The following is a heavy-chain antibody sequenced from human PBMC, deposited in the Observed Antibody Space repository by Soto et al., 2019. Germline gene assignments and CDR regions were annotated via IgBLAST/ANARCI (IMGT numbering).Heavy chain of an antibody. Sequence: GGSLRLSCAASGFTFSDYYMNWIRQAPGKGLECVSYISSSSDYTKYADSVKGRFTISRDNAKSSLYLQMNSLRAEDTAVYYCVRGGVRGTTSRGQVYNWGQGTLVTVSS. D-gene: IGHD1-7*01. CDR2: ISSSSDYT. J-gene: IGHJ4*02. CDR3: VRGGVRGTTSRGQVYN. CDR1: GFTFSDYY. V-gene: IGHV3-11*06.